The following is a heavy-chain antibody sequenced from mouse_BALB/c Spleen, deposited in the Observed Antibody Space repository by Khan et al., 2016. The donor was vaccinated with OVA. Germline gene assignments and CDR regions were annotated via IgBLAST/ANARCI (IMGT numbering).Heavy chain of an antibody. CDR1: GYTFTEYA. V-gene: IGHV1S137*01. CDR2: ISTYYGDA. Sequence: VQLKQSGTELVRPEVSVKISCKGSGYTFTEYAMNWVKESHEKSLEWIGVISTYYGDARYNQKFKGKATLTVDKSSSTAYMELARLTSEDSAIYYCAGDGSSSLFAYWGQGTLVTVSA. CDR3: AGDGSSSLFAY. J-gene: IGHJ3*01. D-gene: IGHD1-1*01.